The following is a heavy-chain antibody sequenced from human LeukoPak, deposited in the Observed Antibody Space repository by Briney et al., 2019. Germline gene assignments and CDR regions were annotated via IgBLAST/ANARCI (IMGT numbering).Heavy chain of an antibody. D-gene: IGHD5-12*01. CDR3: ARDGGNGYDWADY. Sequence: PGRSLRLSCAASGFTFSSYGMHWVRQAPGKGLEWVAVISYDGSNKYYADSVKGRFTISRDNSKNTLYLQMNSLRAEDTAVYYCARDGGNGYDWADYWGQGTLVTVSS. V-gene: IGHV3-30*03. J-gene: IGHJ4*02. CDR1: GFTFSSYG. CDR2: ISYDGSNK.